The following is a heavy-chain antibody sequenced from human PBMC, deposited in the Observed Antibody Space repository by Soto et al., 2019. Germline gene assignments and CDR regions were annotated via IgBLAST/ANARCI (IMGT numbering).Heavy chain of an antibody. CDR1: GYTITNYW. J-gene: IGHJ6*02. V-gene: IGHV5-51*01. CDR3: AASIFYYGMDV. CDR2: IYPGDSDT. Sequence: VLMKNSCKGSGYTITNYWIGRLRKMPGKGPEWMGIIYPGDSDTKYNPSFQGQVTISADKSITTTYLQWSSLKASDTAIYYCAASIFYYGMDVWGQGTTVTVSS.